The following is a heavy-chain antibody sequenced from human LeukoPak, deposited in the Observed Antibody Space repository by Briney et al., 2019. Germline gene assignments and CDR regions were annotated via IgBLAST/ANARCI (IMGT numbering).Heavy chain of an antibody. Sequence: TSETLSLTCTVSGGSINSYSWSWIRQPAGKGLEWIGRIYTSGSTNYNPSLKSRVTMSVDTSKNQFSLKLSSVTAADTAVYYCARENGDSSGWTALFDYWGQGTLVTVSS. CDR1: GGSINSYS. CDR2: IYTSGST. D-gene: IGHD6-19*01. CDR3: ARENGDSSGWTALFDY. V-gene: IGHV4-4*07. J-gene: IGHJ4*02.